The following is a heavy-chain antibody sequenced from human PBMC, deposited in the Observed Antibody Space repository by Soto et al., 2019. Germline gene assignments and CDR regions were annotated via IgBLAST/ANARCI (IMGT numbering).Heavy chain of an antibody. V-gene: IGHV4-34*01. D-gene: IGHD3-10*01. CDR1: GGSFSGYY. CDR3: ARGRRLLLWFGNDAFDI. J-gene: IGHJ3*02. Sequence: PSETLSLTCAVYGGSFSGYYWSWIRQPPGKGLEWIGEINHSGSTNYNPSLKSRVTISVDTSKNQFSLKLSSVTAADTAVYYCARGRRLLLWFGNDAFDIWGQGTMVTVSS. CDR2: INHSGST.